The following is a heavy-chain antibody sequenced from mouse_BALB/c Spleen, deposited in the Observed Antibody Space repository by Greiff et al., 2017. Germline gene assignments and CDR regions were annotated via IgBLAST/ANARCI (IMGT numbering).Heavy chain of an antibody. D-gene: IGHD1-2*01. V-gene: IGHV1S127*01. CDR1: GYSFTSYW. CDR2: IDPSDSET. Sequence: QVQLQQSGPQLVRPGASVKISCKASGYSFTSYWMHWVKQRPGQGLEWIGMIDPSDSETRLNQKFKDKATLTVDKSSSTAYMQLSSPTSEDSAVYYCARGLLRLGYFDVWGAGTTVTVSS. J-gene: IGHJ1*01. CDR3: ARGLLRLGYFDV.